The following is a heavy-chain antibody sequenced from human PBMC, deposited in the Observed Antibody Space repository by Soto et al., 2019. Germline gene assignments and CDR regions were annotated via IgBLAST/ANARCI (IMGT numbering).Heavy chain of an antibody. J-gene: IGHJ4*02. Sequence: GASVKVSCKASGYTFTGYYMHWVRQAPGQGLEWMGWINPNSGGTNYAQKFQGRVTMTRDTSISTAYMELSRLRSDDTAVYYCARERAPFWSGYYWFGYWGQGTLVTVSS. D-gene: IGHD3-3*01. CDR2: INPNSGGT. CDR3: ARERAPFWSGYYWFGY. V-gene: IGHV1-2*02. CDR1: GYTFTGYY.